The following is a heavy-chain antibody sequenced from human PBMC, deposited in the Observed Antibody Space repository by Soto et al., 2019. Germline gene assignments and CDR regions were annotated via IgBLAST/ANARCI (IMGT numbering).Heavy chain of an antibody. CDR1: GFTFSSYA. Sequence: PGGSLRLSCAASGFTFSSYAMSWVRQAPGKGLEWVSAISGSGGSTYYADSVKGRFTISRDNSKNTLYLQMNSLRAEDTAVYYCAKEPLTLRFFDWLPSELDYWGQETWVTASS. V-gene: IGHV3-23*01. J-gene: IGHJ4*02. CDR3: AKEPLTLRFFDWLPSELDY. CDR2: ISGSGGST. D-gene: IGHD3-9*01.